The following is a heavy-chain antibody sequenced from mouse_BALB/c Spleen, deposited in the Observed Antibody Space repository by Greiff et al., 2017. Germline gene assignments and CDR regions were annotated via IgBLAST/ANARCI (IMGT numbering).Heavy chain of an antibody. CDR2: IYPYNGGT. Sequence: EVQLQESGPELVKPGASVKISCKASGYTFTDYNMHWVKQSHGKSLEWIGYIYPYNGGTGYNQKFKSKATLTVDNSSSTAYMELRSLTSEDSAVYYCATLYYNWFAYWGQGTLVTVSA. V-gene: IGHV1S29*02. J-gene: IGHJ3*01. CDR3: ATLYYNWFAY. D-gene: IGHD2-1*01. CDR1: GYTFTDYN.